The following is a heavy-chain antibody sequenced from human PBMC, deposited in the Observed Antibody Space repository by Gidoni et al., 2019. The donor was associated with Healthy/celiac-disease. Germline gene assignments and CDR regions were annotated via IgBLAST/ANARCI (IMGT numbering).Heavy chain of an antibody. V-gene: IGHV1-3*01. CDR3: ARGDTVVDAFDI. CDR2: INAGNGNT. J-gene: IGHJ3*02. CDR1: GYTFTSYA. D-gene: IGHD2-2*01. Sequence: QVQLVQSGAEVKKPGASVKVSCKASGYTFTSYAMHWVRQAPGQRLEWMGWINAGNGNTKYSQKFQGRVTITRDTSASTAYMELSSLRSEDTAVYYCARGDTVVDAFDIWGQGTMVTVFS.